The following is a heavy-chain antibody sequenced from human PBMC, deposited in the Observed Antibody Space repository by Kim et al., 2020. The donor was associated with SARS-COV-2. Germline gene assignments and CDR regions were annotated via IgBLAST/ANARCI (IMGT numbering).Heavy chain of an antibody. CDR1: GGSISSSSYY. D-gene: IGHD3-3*01. V-gene: IGHV4-39*01. J-gene: IGHJ5*02. Sequence: SETLSLTCTVSGGSISSSSYYWGWIRQPPGKGLEWIGSIYYSGSTYYNPSLKSRVTISVDTSKNQFSLKLSSVTAADTAVYYCARHSITIFGVVIPPFDPWGQGTLVTVSS. CDR2: IYYSGST. CDR3: ARHSITIFGVVIPPFDP.